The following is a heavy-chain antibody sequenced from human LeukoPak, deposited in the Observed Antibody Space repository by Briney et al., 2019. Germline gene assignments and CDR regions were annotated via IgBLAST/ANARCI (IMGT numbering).Heavy chain of an antibody. CDR1: GFTFSSYG. CDR3: AKVQAVAEYYFDY. V-gene: IGHV3-30*18. CDR2: ISYDGNNK. D-gene: IGHD6-19*01. Sequence: GGSLRLSCAASGFTFSSYGMHWVHQAPGKGLEWVAAISYDGNNKYYEDSVKGRLTISRDNSKDTLYLQMNSLRAEDTAVYYCAKVQAVAEYYFDYWGQGTLVTVSS. J-gene: IGHJ4*02.